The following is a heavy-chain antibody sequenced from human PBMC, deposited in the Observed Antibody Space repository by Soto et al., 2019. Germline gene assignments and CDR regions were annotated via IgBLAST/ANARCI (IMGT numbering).Heavy chain of an antibody. CDR2: IYYSGST. Sequence: SETLSLTCTVSGAPISSGAYSWSWVRQAPGKGLEWVGYIYYSGSTYYNPSLKRRLDISLDVSKNLFSLRLTSVTASDTAVYFCSRVGYSVDGLSYCGRGMLVTVSS. CDR3: SRVGYSVDGLSY. CDR1: GAPISSGAYS. J-gene: IGHJ4*02. D-gene: IGHD4-4*01. V-gene: IGHV4-30-4*01.